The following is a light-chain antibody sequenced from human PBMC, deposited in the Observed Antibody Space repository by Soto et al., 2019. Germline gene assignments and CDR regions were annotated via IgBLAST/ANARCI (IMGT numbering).Light chain of an antibody. Sequence: MTQSPSSLSASVGDRVTITCRASQSVSSNLAWYQQKPGQAPRLLIYGASTRATGIPARFSGSGTGTEFTLTISSLQSEDFAVYHCQQYYNWWTFGQGTKVDIK. CDR3: QQYYNWWT. CDR1: QSVSSN. CDR2: GAS. J-gene: IGKJ1*01. V-gene: IGKV3-15*01.